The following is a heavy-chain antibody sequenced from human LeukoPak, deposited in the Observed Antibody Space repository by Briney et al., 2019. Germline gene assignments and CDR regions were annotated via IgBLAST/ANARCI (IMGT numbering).Heavy chain of an antibody. Sequence: SGGSLRLSCAASGFTFSTYYMHWVRQAPGKGLEWVAVISYDGRTIHYADSVKGRFTISRDNSKNTLYLQMNSLRPEDTAVYYCAKEYSSGWSHWYFDLWGRGTLVTVSS. J-gene: IGHJ2*01. V-gene: IGHV3-30*18. CDR1: GFTFSTYY. CDR2: ISYDGRTI. D-gene: IGHD6-19*01. CDR3: AKEYSSGWSHWYFDL.